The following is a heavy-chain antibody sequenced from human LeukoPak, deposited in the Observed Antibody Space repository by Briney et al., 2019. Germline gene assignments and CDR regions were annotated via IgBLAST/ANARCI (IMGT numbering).Heavy chain of an antibody. Sequence: ASVKVSCKASGYTFTSYGISWVRQALGQGLEWMGWISAYNGNTNYAQKLQGRVTMTTDTSTSTAYMELRSLRSDDTAVYYCARVFARGVIITYYFDYWGQGTLVTVSS. CDR1: GYTFTSYG. D-gene: IGHD3-10*01. J-gene: IGHJ4*02. CDR2: ISAYNGNT. V-gene: IGHV1-18*04. CDR3: ARVFARGVIITYYFDY.